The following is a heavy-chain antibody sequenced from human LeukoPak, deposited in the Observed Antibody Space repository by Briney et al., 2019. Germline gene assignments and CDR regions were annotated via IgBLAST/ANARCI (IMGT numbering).Heavy chain of an antibody. CDR3: AKDLDYGGNFPWDAFDI. CDR1: GFTFSSYG. V-gene: IGHV3-30*18. D-gene: IGHD4-17*01. Sequence: PGRSLRLSCAASGFTFSSYGMHWVRQSPGKGLEWVAVISYDGSNKYYADSVKGRFTISRDNSKNTLYLQMNSLRAEDTAVYYCAKDLDYGGNFPWDAFDIWGQGTMVTVSS. J-gene: IGHJ3*02. CDR2: ISYDGSNK.